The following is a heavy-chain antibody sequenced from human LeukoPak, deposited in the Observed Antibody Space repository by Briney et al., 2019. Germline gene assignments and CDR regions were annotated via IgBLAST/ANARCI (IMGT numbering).Heavy chain of an antibody. V-gene: IGHV3-9*03. CDR2: ISWNSGTI. CDR1: GFTFSSYA. CDR3: AKASTRSFTSGYYGDAFDI. J-gene: IGHJ3*02. D-gene: IGHD3-22*01. Sequence: GGSLRLSCAASGFTFSSYAIHWVRQAPGKGLEWVSGISWNSGTIAYADSVKGRFTISRDNAKNSLYLQMNSLRAEDMALYYCAKASTRSFTSGYYGDAFDIWGQGTMVSVSS.